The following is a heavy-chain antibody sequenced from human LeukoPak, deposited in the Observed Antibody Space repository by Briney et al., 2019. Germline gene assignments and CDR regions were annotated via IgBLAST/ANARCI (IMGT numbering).Heavy chain of an antibody. J-gene: IGHJ4*02. CDR2: IYPHDSET. CDR3: ARSLYGVNTWFDY. V-gene: IGHV5-51*01. CDR1: GYNFISNW. D-gene: IGHD4/OR15-4a*01. Sequence: LGESLKIPCQGSGYNFISNWIGWVRQTPGKGLEFLGIIYPHDSETIYSPSFQGQVTISADKSISTAYLQWSSLKASDTAMYYCARSLYGVNTWFDYWGQGTLVTVSS.